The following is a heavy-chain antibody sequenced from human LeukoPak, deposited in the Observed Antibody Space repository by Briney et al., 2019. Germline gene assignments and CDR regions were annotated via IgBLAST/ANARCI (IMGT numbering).Heavy chain of an antibody. CDR3: AKVGMIAIPVYFDY. CDR2: ISSAGSNK. D-gene: IGHD2-21*01. J-gene: IGHJ4*02. CDR1: GFAFRTYG. V-gene: IGHV3-30*18. Sequence: PGGSLRLSCAASGFAFRTYGMHWVRQAPGKGLEWVAVISSAGSNKYYADSVKGRFTISRDNAKNSLYLQMNSLRAEDTAVYYCAKVGMIAIPVYFDYWGQGTLVTVSS.